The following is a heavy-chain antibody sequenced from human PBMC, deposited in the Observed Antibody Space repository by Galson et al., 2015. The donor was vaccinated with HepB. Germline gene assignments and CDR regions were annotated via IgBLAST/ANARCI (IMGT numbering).Heavy chain of an antibody. Sequence: SLRLSCAAPGFTFETYWMSWVRQAPGKGLQWVATIKYDGSEKNYVDSVKGRFTISRDNAKNSLYLQLNSLSAEDTALYYCARVRRGYSGYDYWGQGTLVTVSS. D-gene: IGHD5-12*01. CDR2: IKYDGSEK. J-gene: IGHJ4*02. CDR1: GFTFETYW. CDR3: ARVRRGYSGYDY. V-gene: IGHV3-7*03.